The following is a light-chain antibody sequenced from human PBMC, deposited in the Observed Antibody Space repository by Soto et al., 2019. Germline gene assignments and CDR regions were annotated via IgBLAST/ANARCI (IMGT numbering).Light chain of an antibody. Sequence: IVLTQSPTTLSLWPGETAVLSCRASQSISSALSWYQQRPGQAPRLLISDASNRAPGIPARFSGSGSGTVFTLTISSLEPEDVALYYCQQRSSWITFGQGTRLE. CDR2: DAS. J-gene: IGKJ5*01. CDR3: QQRSSWIT. V-gene: IGKV3-11*01. CDR1: QSISSA.